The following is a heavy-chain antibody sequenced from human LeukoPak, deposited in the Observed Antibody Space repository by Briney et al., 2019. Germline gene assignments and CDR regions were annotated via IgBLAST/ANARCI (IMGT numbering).Heavy chain of an antibody. CDR3: AKFQAINYANWFDP. V-gene: IGHV3-21*01. D-gene: IGHD3-16*01. J-gene: IGHJ5*02. Sequence: PGGSLRLSCAASGFTFSSSGMNWVRQAPGRGLEWVASISRSSSYIYYADSVKGRFTISRDNAKNSLYLEMNSLTAADTAVYYCAKFQAINYANWFDPWGQGTLVTVSS. CDR2: ISRSSSYI. CDR1: GFTFSSSG.